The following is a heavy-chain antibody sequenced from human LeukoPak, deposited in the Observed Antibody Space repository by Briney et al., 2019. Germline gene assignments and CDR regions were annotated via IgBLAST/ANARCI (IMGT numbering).Heavy chain of an antibody. CDR2: ISYDGSNK. V-gene: IGHV3-30*04. J-gene: IGHJ6*04. D-gene: IGHD6-13*01. CDR1: GFTFSSYA. Sequence: GGSLRLSCSASGFTFSSYAMHWVRQAPGKGLEGVAIISYDGSNKYYADSVKGRFTISRDNSKNTLYLQMNSLRAEDTAVYYCARGSPLAAAGHYYYGMDLWGKGTTVTVSS. CDR3: ARGSPLAAAGHYYYGMDL.